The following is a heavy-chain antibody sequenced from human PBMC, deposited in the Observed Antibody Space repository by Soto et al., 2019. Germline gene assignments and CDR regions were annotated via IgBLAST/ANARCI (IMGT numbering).Heavy chain of an antibody. CDR3: ARGPFHHVFKYYHPLDG. CDR1: GGTFSSYA. J-gene: IGHJ6*02. CDR2: FIPMFNRP. D-gene: IGHD2-21*01. Sequence: QVQLVQSGAEVKKPGSSVKVSCKASGGTFSSYAISWVRQAPGQGLEWMGGFIPMFNRPHSARKFQGRVNNNGGRFQGNGLQDPKRLRSEGTGRQFCARGPFHHVFKYYHPLDGWGQ. V-gene: IGHV1-69*01.